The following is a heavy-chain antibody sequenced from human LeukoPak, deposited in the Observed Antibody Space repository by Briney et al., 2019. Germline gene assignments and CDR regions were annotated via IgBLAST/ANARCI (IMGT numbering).Heavy chain of an antibody. CDR1: GFTFSDYS. D-gene: IGHD3-10*01. Sequence: GGSLRLSCAASGFTFSDYSMTWIRQAPGKGLEWVSYITGSSSYTNYADSVKGRFTISRDNAENSLYLQMNSLRAEDTAVYYCARGHYYGSGPYVFWGQGTLVTVSS. CDR3: ARGHYYGSGPYVF. J-gene: IGHJ4*02. CDR2: ITGSSSYT. V-gene: IGHV3-11*06.